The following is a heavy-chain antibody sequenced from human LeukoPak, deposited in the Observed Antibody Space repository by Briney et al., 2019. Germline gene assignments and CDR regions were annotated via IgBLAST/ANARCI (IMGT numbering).Heavy chain of an antibody. D-gene: IGHD5-18*01. CDR3: ARTTERGYSYGYFYYYYMDV. V-gene: IGHV4-59*01. Sequence: SETLSLTCTVSGGSISSYYWSWIRQPPGKGLEWIGYIYYSGSTNYNSSLKSRVTISVDTSNNQFSLELSSVTAADTAVYYCARTTERGYSYGYFYYYYMDVWGKETTVTISS. J-gene: IGHJ6*03. CDR1: GGSISSYY. CDR2: IYYSGST.